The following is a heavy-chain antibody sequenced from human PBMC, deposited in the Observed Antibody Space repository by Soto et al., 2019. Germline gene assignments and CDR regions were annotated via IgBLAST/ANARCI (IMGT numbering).Heavy chain of an antibody. J-gene: IGHJ6*02. CDR2: IRSKADGGTT. CDR1: GFTFGDYA. Sequence: GGSLRLSCTASGFTFGDYAMSWFRQAPGKGLEWVGFIRSKADGGTTEYAASVKGRFTISRDDSKSIAYLQMNSLKTEDTAVYYCTRDEAGSIAVAGYYYYYGMDVWGQGTTVTVSS. V-gene: IGHV3-49*03. CDR3: TRDEAGSIAVAGYYYYYGMDV. D-gene: IGHD6-19*01.